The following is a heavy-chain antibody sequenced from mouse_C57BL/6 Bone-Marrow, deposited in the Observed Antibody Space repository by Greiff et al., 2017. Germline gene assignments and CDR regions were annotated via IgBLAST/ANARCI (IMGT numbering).Heavy chain of an antibody. D-gene: IGHD2-5*01. CDR1: GFNIKDDY. V-gene: IGHV14-4*01. J-gene: IGHJ1*03. Sequence: VHVKQSGAELVRPGASVKLSCTASGFNIKDDYMHWVKQRPEQGLEWIGWIDPEDGDTEYASKFQGKATITADTSSNTAYLQLSSLTSEDTAVYYCTTYYSNYWYFDVWGTGTTVTVSS. CDR2: IDPEDGDT. CDR3: TTYYSNYWYFDV.